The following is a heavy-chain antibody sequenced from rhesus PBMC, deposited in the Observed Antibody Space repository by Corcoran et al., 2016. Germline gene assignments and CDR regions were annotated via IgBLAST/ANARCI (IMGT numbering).Heavy chain of an antibody. D-gene: IGHD6-31*01. CDR3: AREALGLFDY. CDR1: GFTFSSYE. V-gene: IGHV3-100*02. CDR2: ISEIGGTI. J-gene: IGHJ4*01. Sequence: DVQLVESGGGLVKPGGSLRLSCVASGFTFSSYEMHWGRQGPGKGLEWVAVISEIGGTIYDADAVKGRFSNSRDNAKNSLFLQMNSLRAEDTAVYYCAREALGLFDYWGQGVLVTVSS.